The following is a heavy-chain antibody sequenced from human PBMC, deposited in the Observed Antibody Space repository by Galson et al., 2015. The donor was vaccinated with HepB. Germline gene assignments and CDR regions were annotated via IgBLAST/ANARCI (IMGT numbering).Heavy chain of an antibody. CDR1: GFSFETYA. V-gene: IGHV3-30-3*01. J-gene: IGHJ3*02. D-gene: IGHD3-10*01. CDR3: ARSAHGSGRFNI. Sequence: SLRLSCAASGFSFETYAMHWVRQAPGKGLEWVAFISYDGGNRNYADSVKGRFTTSRDNSRDTLYLQMNSLRGEDTALYYCARSAHGSGRFNIWGQGTLVTVSS. CDR2: ISYDGGNR.